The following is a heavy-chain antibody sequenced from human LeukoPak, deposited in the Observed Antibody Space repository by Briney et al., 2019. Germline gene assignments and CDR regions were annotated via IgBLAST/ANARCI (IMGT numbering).Heavy chain of an antibody. Sequence: SVKVSCKASGYTFTGYYMHWVRQAPGQGLEWMGWINPNSGGTNYAQKFQGRVTMTRDTSISTAYMELSRLRSDDTAVYYCARVGTMVRGVIARNWFDPWGQGTLVTVSS. J-gene: IGHJ5*02. V-gene: IGHV1-2*02. CDR1: GYTFTGYY. CDR3: ARVGTMVRGVIARNWFDP. CDR2: INPNSGGT. D-gene: IGHD3-10*01.